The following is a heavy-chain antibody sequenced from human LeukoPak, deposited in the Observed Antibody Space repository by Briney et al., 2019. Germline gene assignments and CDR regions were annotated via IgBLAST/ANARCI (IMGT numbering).Heavy chain of an antibody. CDR1: GYTFTGYY. J-gene: IGHJ5*02. V-gene: IGHV1-2*02. D-gene: IGHD2-21*02. CDR3: ARPSFVTATTNWFDP. Sequence: GASVKVSCKASGYTFTGYYMHWVRQAPGQGLEWMGWINPNSGGTNYAQKFQGRVTMTRDTSISTAYMELSRLRSDDTAVYYRARPSFVTATTNWFDPWGQGTLVTVSS. CDR2: INPNSGGT.